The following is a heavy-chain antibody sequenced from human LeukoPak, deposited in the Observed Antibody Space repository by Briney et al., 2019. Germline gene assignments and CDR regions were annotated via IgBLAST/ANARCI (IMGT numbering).Heavy chain of an antibody. CDR3: ARNIAGIAAAGIDY. CDR2: IYYSGST. CDR1: GASITSYY. Sequence: PSETLSLTCTVSGASITSYYWSWIRRPPGKGLEWIGYIYYSGSTNYNPSLKSRVTISADTSKNQFSLKLSSVTAADTAVYYCARNIAGIAAAGIDYWGQGTLVTVSS. J-gene: IGHJ4*02. D-gene: IGHD6-13*01. V-gene: IGHV4-59*01.